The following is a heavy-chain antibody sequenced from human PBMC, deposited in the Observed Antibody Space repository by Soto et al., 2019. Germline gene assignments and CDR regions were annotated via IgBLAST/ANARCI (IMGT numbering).Heavy chain of an antibody. CDR3: ARDYHGWPRVVFDP. J-gene: IGHJ5*02. CDR2: ISAYNGNT. D-gene: IGHD6-19*01. Sequence: QVQLVQSGADVKKTGASVKVSCKASVYTFTSYGISWVRQAPGQGLEWMGWISAYNGNTNYAQKLQGRVTMTTDTTPSTAYVELRSLRSDDTDVYYCARDYHGWPRVVFDPWGQGTLVTDSS. V-gene: IGHV1-18*01. CDR1: VYTFTSYG.